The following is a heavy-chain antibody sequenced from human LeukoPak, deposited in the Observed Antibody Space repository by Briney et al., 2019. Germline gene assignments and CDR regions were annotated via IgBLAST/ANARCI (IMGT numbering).Heavy chain of an antibody. D-gene: IGHD2-2*01. V-gene: IGHV3-53*01. CDR2: IYSGGST. Sequence: PGGSLRLSCAVSGFTFSSNYMSWVRQAPGKGLEWVSVIYSGGSTDYADSVKGRFTISRDNSKNTLYLQMNSLRAEDTAVYYCAREVWGYCSSSSCSKAYWGQGTLVTVSS. CDR3: AREVWGYCSSSSCSKAY. CDR1: GFTFSSNY. J-gene: IGHJ4*02.